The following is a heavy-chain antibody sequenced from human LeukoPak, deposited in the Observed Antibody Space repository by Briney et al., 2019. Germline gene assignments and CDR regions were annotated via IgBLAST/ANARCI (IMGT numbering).Heavy chain of an antibody. CDR2: ISSSSSYI. CDR1: GFTFSSYS. D-gene: IGHD5-18*01. CDR3: ASPAGYSYGFDY. J-gene: IGHJ4*02. V-gene: IGHV3-21*01. Sequence: PGGSPRLSCAASGFTFSSYSMNWVRQAPGKGLEWVSSISSSSSYIYYADSGNGRFTISRDNAKNSLYLQMNSLRAEDTAVYYCASPAGYSYGFDYWGQGTLVTVSS.